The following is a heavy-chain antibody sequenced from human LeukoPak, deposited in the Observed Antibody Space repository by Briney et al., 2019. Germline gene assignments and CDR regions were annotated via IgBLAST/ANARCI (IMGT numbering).Heavy chain of an antibody. CDR1: GGSISSYY. CDR2: IYTSGST. J-gene: IGHJ4*02. Sequence: SETLSLTCTVSGGSISSYYWSWIRQPAGKGLEWIGRIYTSGSTNYNPSLKSRVTMSVDTSKNQFSLKLSSVTAADTAVYYCARGRRYYYDSSGYFSIPFDYWGQGTLVTVSS. D-gene: IGHD3-22*01. V-gene: IGHV4-4*07. CDR3: ARGRRYYYDSSGYFSIPFDY.